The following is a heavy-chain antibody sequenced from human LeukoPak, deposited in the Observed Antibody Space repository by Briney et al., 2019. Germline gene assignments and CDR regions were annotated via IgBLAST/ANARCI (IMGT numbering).Heavy chain of an antibody. CDR3: ARDLAAGSLDF. J-gene: IGHJ4*02. Sequence: SETLSLTCTVSGDSVSNVRYSWSWIQQPPGKGLKWIGYIYHSGSTSYDPSLKRRVTISIDTYRNQFSLTLSSVTAADTAIYYCARDLAAGSLDFWGQGILVTVSS. V-gene: IGHV4-61*01. D-gene: IGHD6-13*01. CDR1: GDSVSNVRYS. CDR2: IYHSGST.